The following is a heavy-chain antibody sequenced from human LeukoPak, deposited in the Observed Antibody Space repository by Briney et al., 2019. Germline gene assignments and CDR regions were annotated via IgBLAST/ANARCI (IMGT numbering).Heavy chain of an antibody. CDR2: ISSSSSYI. Sequence: GGSLRLSCAASGFTFSSYWMSWVRQAPGKGLEWVSSISSSSSYIYYADSVKGRFTISRDNAKNSLYLQMNSLRAEDTAVYYCARDRDTDIVVVVAAPFDYWGQGTLVTVSS. J-gene: IGHJ4*02. CDR1: GFTFSSYW. CDR3: ARDRDTDIVVVVAAPFDY. V-gene: IGHV3-21*01. D-gene: IGHD2-15*01.